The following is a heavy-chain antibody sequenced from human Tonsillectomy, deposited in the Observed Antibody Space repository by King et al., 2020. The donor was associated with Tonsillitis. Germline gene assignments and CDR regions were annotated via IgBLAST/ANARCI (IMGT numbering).Heavy chain of an antibody. CDR3: ARVAIVVVAGTPNGGWFDP. Sequence: QLVQSGGEVKKPGASVKVSCKTSGYTFSGYGITWVRQAPGQGLEWMGWISGYNGYTKYAEKFQGSVTMTTETSSGTAYMELRSLRSDDTAVYYWARVAIVVVAGTPNGGWFDPWGQGTLVTVSS. CDR1: GYTFSGYG. D-gene: IGHD2-15*01. V-gene: IGHV1-18*01. CDR2: ISGYNGYT. J-gene: IGHJ5*02.